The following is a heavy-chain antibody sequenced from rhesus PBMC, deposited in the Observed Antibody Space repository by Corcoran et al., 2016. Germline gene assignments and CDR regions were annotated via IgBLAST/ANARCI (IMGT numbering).Heavy chain of an antibody. Sequence: EVQLVESGGGLVQPGGSLRLSCAASGFSFSSYWMYWVRQAPGKGLEWVSRISRDGSSTSYADSVKGRFTISRENAKNSLYLQMNSLRAEDTAVYYCAKWGIAAAGGVGFDYWGQGVLVTVSS. D-gene: IGHD6-25*01. CDR3: AKWGIAAAGGVGFDY. V-gene: IGHV3-119*01. CDR2: ISRDGSST. J-gene: IGHJ4*01. CDR1: GFSFSSYW.